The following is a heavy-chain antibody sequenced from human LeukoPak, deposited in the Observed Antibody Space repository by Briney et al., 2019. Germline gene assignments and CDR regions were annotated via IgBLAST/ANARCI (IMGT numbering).Heavy chain of an antibody. J-gene: IGHJ3*01. CDR1: GFIFSDYW. Sequence: GGSLRLSCAASGFIFSDYWMSWVRQAPGKGLEWVANIKEDGSEKYYVDSVKGRFTISRDNAKNSLYLQMNRLRAEDTAIYYCARAYSSNWYDAFDLWGHGTMVTVSS. D-gene: IGHD6-13*01. CDR3: ARAYSSNWYDAFDL. V-gene: IGHV3-7*01. CDR2: IKEDGSEK.